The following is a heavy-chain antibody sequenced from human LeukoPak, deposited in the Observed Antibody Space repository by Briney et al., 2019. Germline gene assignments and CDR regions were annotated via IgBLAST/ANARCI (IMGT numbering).Heavy chain of an antibody. J-gene: IGHJ4*02. CDR2: INHSGGT. Sequence: KTSETLSLTCAVYGGSFSGYYWSWIRQPPGKGLEWIGEINHSGGTNYNPSLKSRVTISVDTSKNQFSLKLSSVTAADTAVYYCARGARNFAAAGTVFDYWGQGTLVTVSS. D-gene: IGHD6-13*01. V-gene: IGHV4-34*01. CDR1: GGSFSGYY. CDR3: ARGARNFAAAGTVFDY.